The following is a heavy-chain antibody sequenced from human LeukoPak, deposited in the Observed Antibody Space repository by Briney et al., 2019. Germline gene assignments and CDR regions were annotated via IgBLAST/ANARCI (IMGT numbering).Heavy chain of an antibody. D-gene: IGHD6-19*01. CDR2: IYYSGST. CDR3: ARTVAGSYYFDY. CDR1: GGSISSGDYY. Sequence: SQTLSLTCTVSGGSISSGDYYWSWIRQPPGKGLEWIGYIYYSGSTNYNPSLKSRVTISVDTSKNQFSLKLSSVTAADTAVYYCARTVAGSYYFDYWGQGTLVTVSS. J-gene: IGHJ4*02. V-gene: IGHV4-30-4*01.